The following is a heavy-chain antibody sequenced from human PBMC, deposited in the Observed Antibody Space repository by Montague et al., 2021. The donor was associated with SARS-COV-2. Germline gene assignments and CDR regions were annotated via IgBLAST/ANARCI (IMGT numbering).Heavy chain of an antibody. D-gene: IGHD3-3*01. J-gene: IGHJ6*03. CDR2: ISYDGSNK. Sequence: LSLSWSASGFTFSSYAMHWVRQAPGKGLEWVAVISYDGSNKYYADSVKGRFTISRDNSKNTLYLQMNSLSAEDTAVYYCARDYRYYDFWSGYLGGDYYYYYYYMDVWGKGTTVTVSS. CDR1: GFTFSSYA. V-gene: IGHV3-30*04. CDR3: ARDYRYYDFWSGYLGGDYYYYYYYMDV.